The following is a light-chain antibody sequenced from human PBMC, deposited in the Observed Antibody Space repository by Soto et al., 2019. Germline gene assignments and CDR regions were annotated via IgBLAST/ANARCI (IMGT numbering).Light chain of an antibody. CDR3: MQALRNPWT. CDR2: LGS. Sequence: DIVMTQSPLSLPDTPGEPASISCRSSQSLLHSNGYNYLDWYLQKPGQSPQLLIYLGSNRASGVPDRFSGSESGTDFTLKISRVEAEDVGVYNCMQALRNPWTFGQGTKVDIK. J-gene: IGKJ1*01. CDR1: QSLLHSNGYNY. V-gene: IGKV2-28*01.